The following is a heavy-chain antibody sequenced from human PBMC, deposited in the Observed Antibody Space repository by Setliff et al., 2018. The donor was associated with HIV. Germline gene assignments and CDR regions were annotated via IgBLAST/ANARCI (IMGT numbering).Heavy chain of an antibody. CDR3: ARANFWSGYYGY. D-gene: IGHD3-3*01. CDR1: GGSFSGYY. V-gene: IGHV4-34*01. CDR2: IYHRGST. Sequence: PSETLSLTCAVYGGSFSGYYWSWIRQPPGKGLEWIGTIYHRGSTYYNPSLKSRVTISVDMSKNQVSLKVSSVTAADTAVYYCARANFWSGYYGYWGQGTLVTVSS. J-gene: IGHJ4*02.